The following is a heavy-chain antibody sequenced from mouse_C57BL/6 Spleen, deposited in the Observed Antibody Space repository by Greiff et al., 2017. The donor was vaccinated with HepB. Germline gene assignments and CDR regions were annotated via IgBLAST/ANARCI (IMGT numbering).Heavy chain of an antibody. V-gene: IGHV5-12*01. CDR1: GFTFSDYY. D-gene: IGHD1-1*01. J-gene: IGHJ4*01. CDR3: ARRGTTVVGAMDY. Sequence: DVHLVESGGGLVQPGGSLKLSCAASGFTFSDYYMYWVRQTPEKRLEWVAYISNGGGSTYYPDTVKGRFTISRDNAKNTLYLQMSRLKSEDTAMYYCARRGTTVVGAMDYWGQGTSVTVSS. CDR2: ISNGGGST.